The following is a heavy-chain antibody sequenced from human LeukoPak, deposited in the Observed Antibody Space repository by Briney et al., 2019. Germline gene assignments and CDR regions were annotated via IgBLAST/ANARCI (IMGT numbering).Heavy chain of an antibody. CDR3: ARDYYASGTHDF. CDR1: GSTFSFYW. CDR2: IMQDGSAK. V-gene: IGHV3-7*04. D-gene: IGHD3-10*01. J-gene: IGHJ4*02. Sequence: GGSLRLSCAPSGSTFSFYWMTWVRQAAGKGLEWVAYIMQDGSAKHYMGSVQGRSTTSRDPPKTSLYLQMNSLRAEDTAVYYCARDYYASGTHDFWGQGTLVTVSS.